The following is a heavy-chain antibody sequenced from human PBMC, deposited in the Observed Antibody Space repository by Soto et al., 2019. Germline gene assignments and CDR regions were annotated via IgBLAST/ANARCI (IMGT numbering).Heavy chain of an antibody. CDR3: ARDGGRGGGIAARQVFGYYYYYGMDV. J-gene: IGHJ6*02. CDR1: GYTFTSYG. CDR2: ISAYNGNT. D-gene: IGHD6-6*01. V-gene: IGHV1-18*01. Sequence: GASVKVSCKASGYTFTSYGISWVRQAPGQGLEWMGWISAYNGNTNYAQKLQGRVTMTTDTSTSTAYMELRSLRSDDTAVYYCARDGGRGGGIAARQVFGYYYYYGMDVWGQGTTVTV.